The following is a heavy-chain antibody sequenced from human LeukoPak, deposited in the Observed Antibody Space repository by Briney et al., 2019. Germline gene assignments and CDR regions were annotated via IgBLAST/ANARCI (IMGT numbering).Heavy chain of an antibody. CDR1: GYTFTGYY. CDR2: INPNSGGT. Sequence: VSVKVSCKASGYTFTGYYMHWVRQAPGQGLEWMGWINPNSGGTNYAQKLQGRVTMTTDTSTSTAYMELRSLRSDDTAVYYCARMGRVTIFGVAPSYFDYWGQGTLVTVSS. D-gene: IGHD3-3*01. CDR3: ARMGRVTIFGVAPSYFDY. J-gene: IGHJ4*02. V-gene: IGHV1-2*02.